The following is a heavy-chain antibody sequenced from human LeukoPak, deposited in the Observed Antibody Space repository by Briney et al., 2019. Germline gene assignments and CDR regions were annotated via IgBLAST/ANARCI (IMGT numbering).Heavy chain of an antibody. V-gene: IGHV4-59*01. CDR2: IYYSGNT. J-gene: IGHJ6*03. Sequence: SETLSLTSTVSGGSTSSYYCSWIRQPPGKVLEWIGYIYYSGNTNYNPSLKSRVTISVDTSKNQFSLKLSSVTAADTAVYYCARRNFHYDFWSGYYTYYYYMDVWGRGTTVTVSS. CDR3: ARRNFHYDFWSGYYTYYYYMDV. D-gene: IGHD3-3*01. CDR1: GGSTSSYY.